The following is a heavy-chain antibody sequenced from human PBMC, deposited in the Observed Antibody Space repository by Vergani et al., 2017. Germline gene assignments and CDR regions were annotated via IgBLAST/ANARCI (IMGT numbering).Heavy chain of an antibody. CDR2: ISSSSSTI. V-gene: IGHV3-48*04. J-gene: IGHJ3*02. CDR3: ARDFLSPNIVVVPAADSPATI. Sequence: EVQLVESGGGLVQPGGSLRLSCAASGFTFSSYSMNWVRQAPGKGLEWVSYISSSSSTIYYADSVKGRFTISRDNAKNSLYLQMNSLRAEDTAVYYCARDFLSPNIVVVPAADSPATIWGQGTMVTVSS. CDR1: GFTFSSYS. D-gene: IGHD2-2*01.